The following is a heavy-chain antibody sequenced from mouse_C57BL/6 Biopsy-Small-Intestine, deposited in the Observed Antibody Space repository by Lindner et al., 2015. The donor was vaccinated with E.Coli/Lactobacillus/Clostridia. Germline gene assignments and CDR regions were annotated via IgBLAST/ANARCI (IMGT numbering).Heavy chain of an antibody. J-gene: IGHJ1*01. CDR1: GGAFSGSP. Sequence: SVKVSCKASGGAFSGSPISWVRQAPGQGLEWMGGIIPNFDTADYAQKFQGRVTITADKATSTAYIELSSLRSEDTAVYYCATRVRVYYYGMDVWGQGTTVTVSS. CDR3: ATRVRVYYYGMDV. V-gene: IGHV1-81*01. D-gene: IGHD2-1*01. CDR2: IIPNFDTA.